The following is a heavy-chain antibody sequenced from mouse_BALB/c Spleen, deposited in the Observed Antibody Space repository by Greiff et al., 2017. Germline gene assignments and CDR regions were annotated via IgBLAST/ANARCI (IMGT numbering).Heavy chain of an antibody. D-gene: IGHD3-3*01. CDR2: IDPENGDT. Sequence: VQLKESGAELVRSGASVKLSCTASGFNIKDYYMHWVKQRPEQGLEWIGWIDPENGDTEYAPKFQGKATMIADTSSNTAYLQLSSLTSEDTAVYYCNAVRDLDYWGQGTTLTVSS. CDR1: GFNIKDYY. V-gene: IGHV14-4*02. CDR3: NAVRDLDY. J-gene: IGHJ2*01.